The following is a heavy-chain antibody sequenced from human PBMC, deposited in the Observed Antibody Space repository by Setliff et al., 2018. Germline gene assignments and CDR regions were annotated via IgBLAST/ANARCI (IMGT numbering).Heavy chain of an antibody. CDR2: IDKDGSST. V-gene: IGHV3-74*01. J-gene: IGHJ4*02. Sequence: GGSLRLSCAASGFRISFREYWMFWVRQAPGKGLEWVARIDKDGSSTVYADSVKGRFTISRDNVKKMLYLQMNRLRAEDTALYYCAKDRSRDYDDSSGYDHWGQGTLVTVSS. CDR3: AKDRSRDYDDSSGYDH. CDR1: GFRISFREYW. D-gene: IGHD3-22*01.